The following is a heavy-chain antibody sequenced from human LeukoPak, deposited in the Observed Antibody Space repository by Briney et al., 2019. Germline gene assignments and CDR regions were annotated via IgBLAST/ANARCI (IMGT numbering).Heavy chain of an antibody. J-gene: IGHJ4*02. V-gene: IGHV4-61*02. D-gene: IGHD6-13*01. CDR1: GGSISSGSYY. CDR2: IYTSGST. CDR3: AREEVAAAGTDY. Sequence: PSETLSLTCAASGGSISSGSYYWSWIRQPAGKGLEWVGRIYTSGSTNYNPSLNSRATISVDTSKNQFSLKLSSVTAADTAVYYCAREEVAAAGTDYWGQGTLVTVSS.